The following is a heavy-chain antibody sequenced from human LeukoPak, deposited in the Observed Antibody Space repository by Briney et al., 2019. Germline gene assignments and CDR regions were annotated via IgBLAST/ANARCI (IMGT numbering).Heavy chain of an antibody. CDR2: ISSSGSTI. CDR1: GFTFSDYY. CDR3: ARDLQCIAARRLIYYYGMDV. Sequence: GGSLRLSCAASGFTFSDYYMSWIRQAPGKGLEWVSYISSSGSTIYYADSVKGRFTISRDNAKNSLYLQMNSLRAEDTAVYYCARDLQCIAARRLIYYYGMDVWGLGTTVTVSS. D-gene: IGHD6-6*01. J-gene: IGHJ6*02. V-gene: IGHV3-11*01.